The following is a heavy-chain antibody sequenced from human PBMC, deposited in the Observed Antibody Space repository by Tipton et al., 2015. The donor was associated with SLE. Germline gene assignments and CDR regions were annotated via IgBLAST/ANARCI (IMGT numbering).Heavy chain of an antibody. CDR2: TYYRSKWYN. D-gene: IGHD6-13*01. CDR1: GDSVSSNSAA. J-gene: IGHJ5*02. CDR3: ARGIVLMATVWWQQLVRGHWFDP. V-gene: IGHV6-1*01. Sequence: GLVKPSQTLSLTCAISGDSVSSNSAAWNWIRQSPSRGLEWLGRTYYRSKWYNDYAVSVKSRITINPDTSKNQFSLQLNSVTPEDTAVYYCARGIVLMATVWWQQLVRGHWFDPWGQGTLVTVSS.